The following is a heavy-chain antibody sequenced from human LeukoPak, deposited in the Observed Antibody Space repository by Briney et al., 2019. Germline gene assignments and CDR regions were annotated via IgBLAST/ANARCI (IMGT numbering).Heavy chain of an antibody. CDR1: GFTFSSYA. V-gene: IGHV3-30-3*01. CDR3: ARAVDTAMAELDY. CDR2: ISYDGSNK. D-gene: IGHD5-18*01. J-gene: IGHJ4*02. Sequence: HPGGSLRLSCAASGFTFSSYAMHWVRQAPGKGLEWVAVISYDGSNKYYADSVKGRFTISRDNSKNTLYLQMNSLRAEDTAVCYCARAVDTAMAELDYWGQGTLVTVSS.